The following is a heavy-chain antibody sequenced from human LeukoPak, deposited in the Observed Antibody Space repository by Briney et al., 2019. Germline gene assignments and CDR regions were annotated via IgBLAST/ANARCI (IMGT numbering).Heavy chain of an antibody. Sequence: SETLSLTCTVSGGSISSSSYYWGWIRQPPGKGLEWIGSIYYSGSTYYNPSLKSRVTISVDTSKNQFSLKLSSVTAADTAVYYCASHSYYRPFDYWGQGTLVTVSS. CDR2: IYYSGST. CDR3: ASHSYYRPFDY. J-gene: IGHJ4*02. D-gene: IGHD3-10*01. V-gene: IGHV4-39*01. CDR1: GGSISSSSYY.